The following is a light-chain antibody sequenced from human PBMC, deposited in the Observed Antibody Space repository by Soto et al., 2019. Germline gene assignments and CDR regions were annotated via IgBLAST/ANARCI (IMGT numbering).Light chain of an antibody. Sequence: DIAMTLAPLSLPATPGEPASISCRSSQSLLASDDGNTYLDGDLQNPGPSPQLLIYTLSSRAAGVPDRFSGSGGGTDFTLKISRVEAEDVGVYYCMQRIEFPYTFGQGTKLEIK. CDR1: QSLLASDDGNTY. CDR3: MQRIEFPYT. V-gene: IGKV2-40*01. CDR2: TLS. J-gene: IGKJ2*01.